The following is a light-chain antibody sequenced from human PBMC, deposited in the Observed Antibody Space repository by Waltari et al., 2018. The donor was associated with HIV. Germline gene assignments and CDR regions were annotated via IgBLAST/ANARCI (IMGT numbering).Light chain of an antibody. Sequence: QSALTQPASVSGSPGQSITISCTGTSSDIGGYNYVSWYQHHPGRAPKLIIFEVSNRPSGVSNRFSGSKSGNTASLIISGLLAEDDADYYCSSYTSGTTWVFGGGTKLTVL. CDR2: EVS. CDR1: SSDIGGYNY. V-gene: IGLV2-14*01. J-gene: IGLJ3*02. CDR3: SSYTSGTTWV.